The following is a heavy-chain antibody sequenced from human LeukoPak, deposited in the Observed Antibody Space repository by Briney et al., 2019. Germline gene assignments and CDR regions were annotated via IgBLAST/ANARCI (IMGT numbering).Heavy chain of an antibody. Sequence: PSGTLCLTCTVSGYSISGGYYWGWIRPPPGKGLEWIGSIYHSGSTYYNPSLKSRVTISVDTSKNRFSLKLSSVTAADTAVYYCAREGIMITFGGVIVPLHWFDPWGQGTLVTVSS. CDR1: GYSISGGYY. CDR3: AREGIMITFGGVIVPLHWFDP. V-gene: IGHV4-38-2*02. CDR2: IYHSGST. D-gene: IGHD3-16*02. J-gene: IGHJ5*02.